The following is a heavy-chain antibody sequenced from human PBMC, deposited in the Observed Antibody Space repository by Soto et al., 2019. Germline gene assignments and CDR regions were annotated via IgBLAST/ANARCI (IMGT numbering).Heavy chain of an antibody. CDR2: INHSGST. J-gene: IGHJ4*02. D-gene: IGHD4-17*01. V-gene: IGHV4-34*02. CDR1: GGSFSDYY. Sequence: QVQLQQWGARLLKPSETLSLTCAVYGGSFSDYYWCWIRQPPGTGLEWIGEINHSGSTNYNPSLKSRVPISVDTSKNQFSLKLSSVTAADTAVYYCARVIRGLRNIDYWGQGTLVTVSS. CDR3: ARVIRGLRNIDY.